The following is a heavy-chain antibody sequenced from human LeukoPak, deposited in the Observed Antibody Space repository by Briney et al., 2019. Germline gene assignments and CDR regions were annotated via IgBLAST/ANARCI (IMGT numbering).Heavy chain of an antibody. Sequence: SETLSLTCTVSGGSISSYYWSWIRQPAGKGLEWIGRIYTSGSTYYNPSLKSRVTMSVDTSKNQFSLRLSSVTAADTAVYYCARVTGYMIEDYFDYWGQGTLVTVSS. D-gene: IGHD3-22*01. CDR3: ARVTGYMIEDYFDY. CDR1: GGSISSYY. V-gene: IGHV4-4*07. CDR2: IYTSGST. J-gene: IGHJ4*02.